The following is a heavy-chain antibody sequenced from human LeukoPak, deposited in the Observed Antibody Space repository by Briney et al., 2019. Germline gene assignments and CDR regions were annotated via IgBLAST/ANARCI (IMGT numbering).Heavy chain of an antibody. CDR1: GGSISSSNW. Sequence: SETLSLTCAVSGGSISSSNWWSWVRQPPGKGLEWIGEIYHSGSTNYNPSLKSRVTISVDKSKNQFSLKPSSVTAADTAVYYCARLSQQLGAFDYWGQGTLVTVSS. D-gene: IGHD6-13*01. J-gene: IGHJ4*02. V-gene: IGHV4-4*02. CDR2: IYHSGST. CDR3: ARLSQQLGAFDY.